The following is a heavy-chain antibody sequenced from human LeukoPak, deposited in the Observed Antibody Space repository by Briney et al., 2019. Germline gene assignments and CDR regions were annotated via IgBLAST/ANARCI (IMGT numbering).Heavy chain of an antibody. CDR2: IYYSGST. D-gene: IGHD3-10*01. CDR1: GFTFGDYF. Sequence: GSLRLSCAASGFTFGDYFMTWIRQPPGKGLEWIGYIYYSGSTNYNPSLKSRVTTSVDTSKNQFSLNLSSVAAADTAVYYCAREGGRFYRWGQGTLVTVSS. CDR3: AREGGRFYR. J-gene: IGHJ4*02. V-gene: IGHV4-59*12.